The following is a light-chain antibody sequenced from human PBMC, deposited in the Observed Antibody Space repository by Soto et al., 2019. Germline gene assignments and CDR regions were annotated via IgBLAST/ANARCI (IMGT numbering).Light chain of an antibody. CDR3: QQYVTSRT. Sequence: ETMLTQSPATLSASPGERVTLSCRATQSVTYNLAWYQQKPGQAPKLLIYAASRRATGIPDRFSGSGTETDFTLTISRLEPEDFAVYYCQQYVTSRTFGQGTKVDIK. V-gene: IGKV3-20*01. CDR1: QSVTYN. J-gene: IGKJ1*01. CDR2: AAS.